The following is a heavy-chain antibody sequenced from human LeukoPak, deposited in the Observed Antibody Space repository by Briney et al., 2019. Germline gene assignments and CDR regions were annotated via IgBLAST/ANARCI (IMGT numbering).Heavy chain of an antibody. CDR2: IKENGNEQ. CDR1: GFLFTSYW. CDR3: ARGPGDYDASDI. J-gene: IGHJ3*02. D-gene: IGHD4-11*01. V-gene: IGHV3-7*01. Sequence: GGSLRLSCEASGFLFTSYWMSWVRQAPGKGPEWVAHIKENGNEQYYADSVKGRFTISRDNVEQSLCLQMNNLRVEDTAVYYCARGPGDYDASDIWGQGTMVTVSS.